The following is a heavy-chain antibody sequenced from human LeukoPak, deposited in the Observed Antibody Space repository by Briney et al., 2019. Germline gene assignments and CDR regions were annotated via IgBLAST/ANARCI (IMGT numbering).Heavy chain of an antibody. CDR1: GFTFNSYG. J-gene: IGHJ6*02. Sequence: GGSLRLSCAASGFTFNSYGMHWVRQAPGKGLEWVAVIWYDGSNKYYADSVKGRFTISRDNSKNTLYLQMNSLRAEDTAVYYCARAYDSSGYYQYYYYYGMDVWGQGTTVTVSS. CDR3: ARAYDSSGYYQYYYYYGMDV. CDR2: IWYDGSNK. V-gene: IGHV3-33*01. D-gene: IGHD3-22*01.